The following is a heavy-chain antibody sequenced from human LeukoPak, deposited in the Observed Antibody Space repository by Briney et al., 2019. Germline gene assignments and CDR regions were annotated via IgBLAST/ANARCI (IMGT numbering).Heavy chain of an antibody. CDR1: GYTFTGYY. CDR2: INPNSGGT. CDR3: ARSYGDYVRTGFDY. J-gene: IGHJ4*02. Sequence: GASVKVSCKASGYTFTGYYMHWVRQAPGQGLEWMGWINPNSGGTNYAQKFQGRVTMTRDTSISTAYMELSRLRSDDTAVYYCARSYGDYVRTGFDYWGQGTLVTVSS. D-gene: IGHD4-17*01. V-gene: IGHV1-2*02.